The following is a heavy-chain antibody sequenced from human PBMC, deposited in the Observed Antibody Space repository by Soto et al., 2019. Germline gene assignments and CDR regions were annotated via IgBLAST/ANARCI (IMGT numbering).Heavy chain of an antibody. Sequence: SVKVSCKASGGTFSSYAISWVRQAPGQGLEWMGGIIPIFGTANYAQKFQGRVTITADESTSTAYMELSSLRSEDTAVYYCARERAMVRGDYGMDVWGQGTTVTVSS. D-gene: IGHD3-10*01. CDR2: IIPIFGTA. J-gene: IGHJ6*02. CDR3: ARERAMVRGDYGMDV. V-gene: IGHV1-69*13. CDR1: GGTFSSYA.